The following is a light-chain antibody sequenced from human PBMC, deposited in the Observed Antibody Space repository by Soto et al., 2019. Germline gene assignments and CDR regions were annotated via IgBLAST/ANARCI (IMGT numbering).Light chain of an antibody. J-gene: IGKJ4*01. CDR2: DAS. CDR3: QQSDILPLT. V-gene: IGKV1-33*01. CDR1: QDITKN. Sequence: DIQMTQSPSSLSASIGDRVTITCQASQDITKNLNWYQQKPGKAPQLLIYDASHLETGVPSRFSGSGSGTHFTFHISRLQPEDIATYFCQQSDILPLTFRGRTKVEIK.